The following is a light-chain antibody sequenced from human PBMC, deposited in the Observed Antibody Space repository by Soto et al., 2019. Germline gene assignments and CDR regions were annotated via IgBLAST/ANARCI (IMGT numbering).Light chain of an antibody. V-gene: IGKV1-8*01. CDR3: LQHNRYPRT. CDR1: QGISSY. J-gene: IGKJ1*01. Sequence: AIRMTQSPSSLSASTGDRVTITCRASQGISSYLAWYQQKPGKAPKLLIYAASTLQSGVPSRFSGSGSGTDVTLTISSLQPEELATYYCLQHNRYPRTFGQGTKVEI. CDR2: AAS.